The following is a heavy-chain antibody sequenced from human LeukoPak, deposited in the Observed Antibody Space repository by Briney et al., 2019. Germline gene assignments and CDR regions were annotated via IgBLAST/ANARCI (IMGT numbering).Heavy chain of an antibody. J-gene: IGHJ4*02. Sequence: GGSLRLSCAVSGFIVSNTYMTWVRQAPWKGLEWVSVIHNDGSTYYADSVKGRFTVSRDNSKNMQLRRMNSVRVEETAVSVCASLVRDYWGQGTLVSVSS. CDR1: GFIVSNTY. V-gene: IGHV3-53*01. CDR2: IHNDGST. CDR3: ASLVRDY.